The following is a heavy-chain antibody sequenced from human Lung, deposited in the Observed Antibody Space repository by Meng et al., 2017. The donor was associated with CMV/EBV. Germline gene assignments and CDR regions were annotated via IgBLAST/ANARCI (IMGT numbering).Heavy chain of an antibody. V-gene: IGHV1-18*01. CDR1: PYAFGTYG. Sequence: QVIRLQSGPEVKKPWASVRVSCKASPYAFGTYGISWVRQAPGLGLEWMGWFVNYRDTYPAPKFQDRVTMTTDTHTNTVIMELRSLTSDDTAVYYCVKGTPGRSYCDYWGQGTLVTVSS. CDR2: FVNYRDT. J-gene: IGHJ4*02. CDR3: VKGTPGRSYCDY. D-gene: IGHD3-10*01.